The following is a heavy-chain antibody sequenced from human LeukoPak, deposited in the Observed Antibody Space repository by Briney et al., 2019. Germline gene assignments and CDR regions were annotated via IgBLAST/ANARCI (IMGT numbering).Heavy chain of an antibody. CDR3: ARVGGGNSYYYYYMDV. V-gene: IGHV3-7*01. D-gene: IGHD4-23*01. CDR1: GFTFSRYW. J-gene: IGHJ6*03. CDR2: IKQDGSEK. Sequence: GGSLRLSCVAPGFTFSRYWMSWVRQAPGKGLEWVANIKQDGSEKYYVDSVKGRSTITRDNAKNSLYLQMNSLRAEDTAVYYCARVGGGNSYYYYYMDVWGKGTTVTVSS.